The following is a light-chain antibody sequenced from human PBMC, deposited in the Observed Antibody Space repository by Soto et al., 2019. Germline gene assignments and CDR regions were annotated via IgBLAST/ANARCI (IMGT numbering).Light chain of an antibody. Sequence: IRMTQSPSSFSASTGDRVTITCRASQGISSYLAWYHQKPGKAPKLLIYAAYTLQSGVPSRFSSSGSGTDFTLTISCLQTEDFATYDCQQYYSYPPAFGQGTKLEIK. V-gene: IGKV1-8*01. CDR2: AAY. CDR1: QGISSY. CDR3: QQYYSYPPA. J-gene: IGKJ2*01.